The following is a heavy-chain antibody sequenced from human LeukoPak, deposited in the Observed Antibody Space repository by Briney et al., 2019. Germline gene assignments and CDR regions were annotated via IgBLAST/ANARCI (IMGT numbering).Heavy chain of an antibody. D-gene: IGHD4-17*01. CDR1: GFTFRSYA. CDR3: AKPYGDYPGGFDY. V-gene: IGHV3-23*01. CDR2: ISGSGGST. J-gene: IGHJ4*02. Sequence: GGSLRLSCAASGFTFRSYAMTWVRQAPGKGLEWVSAISGSGGSTYYADSVKGRFTISRDNSKNTLYLQMNSLRAEDTAVYYCAKPYGDYPGGFDYWGQGTLVTVSS.